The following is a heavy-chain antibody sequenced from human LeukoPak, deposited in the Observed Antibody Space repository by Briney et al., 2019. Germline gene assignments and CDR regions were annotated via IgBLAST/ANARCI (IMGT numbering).Heavy chain of an antibody. CDR3: ARESPGEDIVGAFDI. J-gene: IGHJ3*02. CDR1: GYTFTSYT. Sequence: GASVKVSCKASGYTFTSYTMHWVRQAPGQRLGWMGGINAGNGNRKYSQNFQCRVTITRDTSASTAYMELRSLRSADTAVYSCARESPGEDIVGAFDIWGQGTMVTVSS. D-gene: IGHD3-16*02. V-gene: IGHV1-3*01. CDR2: INAGNGNR.